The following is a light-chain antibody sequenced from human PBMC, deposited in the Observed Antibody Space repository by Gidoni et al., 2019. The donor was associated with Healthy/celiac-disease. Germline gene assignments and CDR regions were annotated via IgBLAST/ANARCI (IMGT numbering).Light chain of an antibody. Sequence: DIVMTQSPLSQPVTPGEPASISCRSSQSLLHGNGYNYLDWYLQKPGQSPQLLIYLGSNRASGVPDRFSGSGSGTDFTLTISRVEAEDVGTYYCMQALQTPFTFGGGTKVEIK. CDR2: LGS. CDR3: MQALQTPFT. CDR1: QSLLHGNGYNY. J-gene: IGKJ4*01. V-gene: IGKV2-28*01.